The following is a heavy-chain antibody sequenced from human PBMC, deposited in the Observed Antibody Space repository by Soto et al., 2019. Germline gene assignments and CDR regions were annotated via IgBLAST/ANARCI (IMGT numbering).Heavy chain of an antibody. CDR1: GYSFTSYW. V-gene: IGHV5-51*01. J-gene: IGHJ6*02. D-gene: IGHD3-9*01. CDR3: AREGYDILTGYYKTYYYYGMDV. CDR2: IYPGDSDT. Sequence: GESLKISCKGSGYSFTSYWIGWVRQMPGKGLEWMGIIYPGDSDTRYSPSFQGQVTISADKSISTAYLQWSSLKASDTAMYYCAREGYDILTGYYKTYYYYGMDVWAQGTTVTVSS.